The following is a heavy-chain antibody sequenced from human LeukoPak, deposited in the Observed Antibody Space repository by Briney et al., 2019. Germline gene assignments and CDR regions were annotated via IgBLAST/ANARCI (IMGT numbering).Heavy chain of an antibody. CDR1: GFTFSSYW. J-gene: IGHJ6*02. CDR2: IKQDGSEK. CDR3: ARRLIPGTVTTPYGMDV. Sequence: PGGSLRLSCAASGFTFSSYWMSWVRQAPGKGLEWVANIKQDGSEKYYVDSVKGRFTISRDNAKNSLYLQMNSLRAEDTAVYYCARRLIPGTVTTPYGMDVWGQGTTVTVSS. D-gene: IGHD4-17*01. V-gene: IGHV3-7*01.